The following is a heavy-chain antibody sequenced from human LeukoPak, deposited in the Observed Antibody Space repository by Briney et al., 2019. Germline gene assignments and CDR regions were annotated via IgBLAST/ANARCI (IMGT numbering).Heavy chain of an antibody. CDR1: GGSISSYY. CDR3: ARDSENWGYFDY. J-gene: IGHJ4*02. Sequence: SETLSLTCTVSGGSISSYYWSWIRQPPGKGLEWIGYIYYSGSTNYNPSLKSRVTISVDTSKNQFSLKLSSVTAADTAVYYCARDSENWGYFDYWGQGTLVTVSS. D-gene: IGHD7-27*01. V-gene: IGHV4-59*01. CDR2: IYYSGST.